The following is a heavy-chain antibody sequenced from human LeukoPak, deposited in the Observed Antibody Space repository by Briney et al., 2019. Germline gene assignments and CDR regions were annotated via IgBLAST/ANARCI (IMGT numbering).Heavy chain of an antibody. D-gene: IGHD3-9*01. V-gene: IGHV1-46*01. CDR2: INPSGGST. Sequence: ASVKVSCKASGYTFTSYYMHWVRQAPGQGLEWMGIINPSGGSTSYAQKFQGRVTMTRDTSTSTVYMELSSLRSEDTAVYYCARGDYDILTGYYNLDYWGQGTLVTVSS. CDR1: GYTFTSYY. J-gene: IGHJ4*02. CDR3: ARGDYDILTGYYNLDY.